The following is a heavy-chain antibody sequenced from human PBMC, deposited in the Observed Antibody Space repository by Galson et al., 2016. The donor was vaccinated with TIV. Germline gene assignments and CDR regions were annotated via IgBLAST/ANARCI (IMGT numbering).Heavy chain of an antibody. J-gene: IGHJ5*02. V-gene: IGHV1-2*02. Sequence: QSGAEVKQPGEPLKISCKGSGNAFTAYYIHWARQAPGQGLEWMGWINPNSGATKIAKEFQGRVTLTRDASIRTAYVELRSLRYDETAVYYCVGWTIFRPNWFEPWGQGTLVTVSS. CDR3: VGWTIFRPNWFEP. D-gene: IGHD3-9*01. CDR1: GNAFTAYY. CDR2: INPNSGAT.